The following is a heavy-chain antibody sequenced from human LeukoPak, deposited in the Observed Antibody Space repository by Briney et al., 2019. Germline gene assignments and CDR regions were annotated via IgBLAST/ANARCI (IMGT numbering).Heavy chain of an antibody. J-gene: IGHJ6*03. CDR2: IYYSGTT. CDR3: ARQVSDYFYYYIDV. V-gene: IGHV4-39*01. CDR1: GGSISSSSYY. Sequence: PSETLSLTCSVSGGSISSSSYYWNWIRHPPGKGLEWVGSIYYSGTTYYNSSLKNRVTISEDTSKNRFSLMLTSVTAADTAVYYCARQVSDYFYYYIDVWGEGTTVIVSS.